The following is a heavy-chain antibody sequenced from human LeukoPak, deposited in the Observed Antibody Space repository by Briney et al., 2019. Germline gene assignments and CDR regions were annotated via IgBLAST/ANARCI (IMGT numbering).Heavy chain of an antibody. V-gene: IGHV3-53*05. CDR3: VREWYSAMY. CDR1: GFTVGTNY. Sequence: GGSLRLSCAASGFTVGTNYMSWVRQAPGQGLEWVSVIYSGGSTYYADSVKGRFTISRDNSKNTLYLQMSSLRPDDTAVYYCVREWYSAMYWGQGTLVTVSS. CDR2: IYSGGST. D-gene: IGHD1-1*01. J-gene: IGHJ4*02.